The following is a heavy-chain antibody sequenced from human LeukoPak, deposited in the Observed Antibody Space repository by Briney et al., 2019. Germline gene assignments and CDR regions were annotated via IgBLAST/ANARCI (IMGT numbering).Heavy chain of an antibody. J-gene: IGHJ6*03. CDR1: GYSFTSYW. D-gene: IGHD6-6*01. CDR2: IYPGDSDT. Sequence: GESLKISFKGSGYSFTSYWIGWVRPMPGKGLEWMGIIYPGDSDTRYSPSFQGQVTISADKSLSTAYLQWSSLKASDTAMYYCARHPGGYSSSAGYYYMDVWGKGTTVTVSS. V-gene: IGHV5-51*01. CDR3: ARHPGGYSSSAGYYYMDV.